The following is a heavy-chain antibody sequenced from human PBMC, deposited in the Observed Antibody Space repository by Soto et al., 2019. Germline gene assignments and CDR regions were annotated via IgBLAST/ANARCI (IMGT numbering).Heavy chain of an antibody. CDR2: IYHSGST. J-gene: IGHJ6*02. D-gene: IGHD2-2*01. Sequence: SETLSLTCAVSGGSISSGGYSWSWIRQSPGKGLEWIGYIYHSGSTYYNPSLKSRVTISVDRSKNQFSLKLSSVTAADTAVYYCARAPGYCSSTSCPNYGMDVWGQGTTVTVSS. CDR3: ARAPGYCSSTSCPNYGMDV. CDR1: GGSISSGGYS. V-gene: IGHV4-30-2*06.